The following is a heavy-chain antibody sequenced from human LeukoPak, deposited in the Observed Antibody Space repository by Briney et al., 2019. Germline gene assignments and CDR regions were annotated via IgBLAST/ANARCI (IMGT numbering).Heavy chain of an antibody. CDR2: ISAYNGNT. Sequence: ASVKVSCKASGYTFTGYYMHWVRQAPGQGLEWMGWISAYNGNTNYAQKLQGRVTMTTDTSTSTAYMELRSLRSDDTAVYYCARDGDGVCLYWGQGTLVTVSS. CDR3: ARDGDGVCLY. V-gene: IGHV1-18*04. CDR1: GYTFTGYY. D-gene: IGHD2-8*01. J-gene: IGHJ4*02.